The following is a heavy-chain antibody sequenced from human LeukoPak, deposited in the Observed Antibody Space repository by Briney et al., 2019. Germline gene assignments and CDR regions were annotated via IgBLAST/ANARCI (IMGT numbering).Heavy chain of an antibody. CDR1: GFTVSGNY. CDR2: IYSGGST. J-gene: IGHJ3*02. D-gene: IGHD4/OR15-4a*01. CDR3: ARGLTPDAFDI. Sequence: GGSLRLPCAASGFTVSGNYMSWVRQAPGKGLEWVSVIYSGGSTYYTDSVKGRFTISRDNSKNTLYPQMNSLRAEDAAVYYCARGLTPDAFDIWGRGTMVTVSS. V-gene: IGHV3-53*01.